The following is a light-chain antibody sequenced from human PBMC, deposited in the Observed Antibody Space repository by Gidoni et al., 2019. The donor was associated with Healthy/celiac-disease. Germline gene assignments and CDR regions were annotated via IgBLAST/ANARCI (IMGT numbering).Light chain of an antibody. CDR2: GAS. CDR1: QSVSSSY. J-gene: IGKJ2*01. V-gene: IGKV3-20*01. CDR3: QQYGSSPDT. Sequence: VLTQSPGTLPLSPGERATLSCRASQSVSSSYLAWYQQKPGQAPRLLIYGASSRATGIPDRFSGSGSGTDFTLTISRLEPEDFAVYYCQQYGSSPDTFGQGTKLEIK.